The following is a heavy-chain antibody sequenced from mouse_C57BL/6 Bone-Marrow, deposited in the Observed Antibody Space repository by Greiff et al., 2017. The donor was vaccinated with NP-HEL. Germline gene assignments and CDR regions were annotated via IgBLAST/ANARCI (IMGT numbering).Heavy chain of an antibody. Sequence: VKLMESGAELARPGASVKLSCKASGYTFTSYGISWVKQRTGQGLEWIGEIYPRSGNTYYNEKFKGKATLTADKSSSTAYMELRSLTSEDSAVYFCARSHYGLYYFDYWGQGTTLTVSS. CDR1: GYTFTSYG. D-gene: IGHD2-2*01. CDR3: ARSHYGLYYFDY. V-gene: IGHV1-81*01. J-gene: IGHJ2*01. CDR2: IYPRSGNT.